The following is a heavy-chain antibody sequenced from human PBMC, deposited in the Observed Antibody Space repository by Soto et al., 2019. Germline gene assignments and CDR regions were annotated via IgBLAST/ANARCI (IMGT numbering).Heavy chain of an antibody. CDR1: GFTFSGYA. CDR2: SSGSGGST. J-gene: IGHJ4*02. V-gene: IGHV3-23*01. Sequence: GGSLRLSCAASGFTFSGYAMSWGRQAPGKGLEWVSASSGSGGSTYYADSVKGRFTISRDNSKNTLYLQTNSLTAEDTAVYSCPKDFTSADRFDYWGQGTLVTVSS. CDR3: PKDFTSADRFDY.